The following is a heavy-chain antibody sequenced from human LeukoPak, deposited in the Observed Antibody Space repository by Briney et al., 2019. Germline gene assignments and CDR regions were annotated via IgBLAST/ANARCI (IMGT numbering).Heavy chain of an antibody. CDR2: IIPIFVTA. CDR3: ARMWPEGWFDP. V-gene: IGHV1-69*13. D-gene: IGHD2-21*01. J-gene: IGHJ5*02. CDR1: GPTFSSYA. Sequence: ASVKVSCKASGPTFSSYAIIWVRQAPGQGLEWKGGIIPIFVTANYAQKFQGRVTITADESTSTAYMELSSLRSEDTDVYYCARMWPEGWFDPWGQGTLVTVSS.